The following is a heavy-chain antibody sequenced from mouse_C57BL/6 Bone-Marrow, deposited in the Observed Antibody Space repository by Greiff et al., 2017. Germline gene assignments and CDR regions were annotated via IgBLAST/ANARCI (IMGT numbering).Heavy chain of an antibody. CDR3: ARFSTGWDYFDY. CDR2: IYPGDGDT. CDR1: GYAFSSSW. V-gene: IGHV1-82*01. Sequence: QVQLQQSGPELVKPGASVKISCKASGYAFSSSWMNWVKQRPGKGLEWIGRIYPGDGDTNYNGKFKGKATLTADKSSSTAYMQLSSLKSEDSAVYFCARFSTGWDYFDYWGQGTTLTVSS. D-gene: IGHD4-1*02. J-gene: IGHJ2*01.